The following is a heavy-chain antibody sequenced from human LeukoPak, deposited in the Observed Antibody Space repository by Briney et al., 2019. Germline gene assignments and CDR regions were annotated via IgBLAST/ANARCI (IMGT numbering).Heavy chain of an antibody. V-gene: IGHV1-18*01. J-gene: IGHJ5*02. CDR2: ISAYNGNT. Sequence: ASVTVSFKASGYTFTSYGISWVRQAPGQGLKWMGWISAYNGNTNYAQKLQGRVTMTTDTSTSTAYMELRSLRSDDTAVYYCARDNKRNWFDPWGQGTLVTVSS. D-gene: IGHD2/OR15-2a*01. CDR3: ARDNKRNWFDP. CDR1: GYTFTSYG.